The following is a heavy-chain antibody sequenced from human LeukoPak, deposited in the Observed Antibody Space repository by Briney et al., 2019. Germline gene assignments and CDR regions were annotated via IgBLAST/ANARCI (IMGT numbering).Heavy chain of an antibody. Sequence: ASVKVSCKASGGTFSSYAISWARQAPGQGLEWMGGIIPIFGTANYAQKFQGRVTITTDESTSTAYMELSSLRSEDTAVYYCARDLGLGSSGYQFDYWGQGTLVTVSS. CDR1: GGTFSSYA. CDR2: IIPIFGTA. V-gene: IGHV1-69*05. J-gene: IGHJ4*02. D-gene: IGHD3-22*01. CDR3: ARDLGLGSSGYQFDY.